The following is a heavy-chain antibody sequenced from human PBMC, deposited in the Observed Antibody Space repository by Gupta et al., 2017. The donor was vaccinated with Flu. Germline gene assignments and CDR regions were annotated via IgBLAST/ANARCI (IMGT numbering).Heavy chain of an antibody. Sequence: QVQLVQSGAEVKKPGSSVKVSCKASGGTFSSYALSWVRQAPGQGLEWMGGFIPNVGTANYEQKFQGRVTITADKFTSTTYMELSSLRSEDTGVYYCARVPYAVAGAYYYYYMDVWGKGTTVTVSS. V-gene: IGHV1-69*06. CDR2: FIPNVGTA. J-gene: IGHJ6*03. CDR3: ARVPYAVAGAYYYYYMDV. CDR1: GGTFSSYA. D-gene: IGHD6-19*01.